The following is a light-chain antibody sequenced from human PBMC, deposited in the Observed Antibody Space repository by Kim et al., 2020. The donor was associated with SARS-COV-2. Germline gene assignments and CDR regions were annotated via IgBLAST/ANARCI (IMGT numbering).Light chain of an antibody. Sequence: GRPVTTSCTRSSGSIDDNYVQWYQQRPGGVPTTVIYEDDQRPSGVSDRFSGSIDNSSNSASLTISGLKTEDEADYYCQSYNRSNVVFGGGTQLTVL. CDR1: SGSIDDNY. CDR2: EDD. V-gene: IGLV6-57*03. CDR3: QSYNRSNVV. J-gene: IGLJ2*01.